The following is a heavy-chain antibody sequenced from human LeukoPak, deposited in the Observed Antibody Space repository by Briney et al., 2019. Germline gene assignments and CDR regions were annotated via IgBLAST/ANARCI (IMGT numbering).Heavy chain of an antibody. Sequence: GGSLRLSCAASGFTFSGFTFSDYYMSRVRQAPGKGLEWISYISNSASTTYYADSVKGRFTISRDNVKELLYLEMNSLRADDTAVYYCANVGLGTSGSYWGQGTLVTVSS. J-gene: IGHJ4*02. D-gene: IGHD1-26*01. CDR1: GFTFSGFTFSDYY. CDR3: ANVGLGTSGSY. CDR2: ISNSASTT. V-gene: IGHV3-11*04.